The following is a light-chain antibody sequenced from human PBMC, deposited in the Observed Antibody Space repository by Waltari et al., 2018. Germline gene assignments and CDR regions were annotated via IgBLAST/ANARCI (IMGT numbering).Light chain of an antibody. CDR2: EVT. J-gene: IGLJ1*01. Sequence: QSALTQPPSASGSPGQSVTISCPAPSSHVGRYNYVSWYQQHPGKAPKLIIYEVTKRPSGVPDRFSGSKSGNTASLTVSGLQAEDEADYYCSSFADTNPFVFGTGTKVTVL. CDR3: SSFADTNPFV. V-gene: IGLV2-8*01. CDR1: SSHVGRYNY.